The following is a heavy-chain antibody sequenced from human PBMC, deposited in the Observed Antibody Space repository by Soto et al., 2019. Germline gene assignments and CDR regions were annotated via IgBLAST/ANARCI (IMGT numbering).Heavy chain of an antibody. CDR1: GFTFSSYG. CDR2: ISYDGSNK. V-gene: IGHV3-30*03. J-gene: IGHJ6*02. Sequence: GGSLRLSCAASGFTFSSYGMHWVRQAPGKGLEWVAVISYDGSNKYYADSVKGRFTISRDNSKNTLYLQMNSLRAEDTAVYYCARDVVVGATTGLGDYYYYYGMDVWGQGATVTVSS. CDR3: ARDVVVGATTGLGDYYYYYGMDV. D-gene: IGHD1-26*01.